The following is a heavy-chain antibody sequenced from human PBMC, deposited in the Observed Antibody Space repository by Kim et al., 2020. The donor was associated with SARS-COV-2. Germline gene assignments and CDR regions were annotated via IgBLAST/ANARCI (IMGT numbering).Heavy chain of an antibody. D-gene: IGHD6-19*01. CDR3: ARDERAVAAPDAFDI. J-gene: IGHJ3*02. V-gene: IGHV3-21*01. Sequence: DSVKGRFTISRDNAKNSLYLQMNSLRAEDTAVYYCARDERAVAAPDAFDIWGQGTMVTVSS.